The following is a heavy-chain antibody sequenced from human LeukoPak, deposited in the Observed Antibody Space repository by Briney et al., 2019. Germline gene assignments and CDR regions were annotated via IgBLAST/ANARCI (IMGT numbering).Heavy chain of an antibody. CDR3: SFATSGWKATLDY. CDR1: GFTFSSYG. J-gene: IGHJ4*02. Sequence: PGGSLRLSCEVSGFTFSSYGMHWVRQAPGKGLEWVAFIEYDGSYKKEADSVKGRFTISRDKSKNTLHLQMNSLRVEDTAVYYCSFATSGWKATLDYWGRGSPVTVSS. D-gene: IGHD6-19*01. CDR2: IEYDGSYK. V-gene: IGHV3-30*02.